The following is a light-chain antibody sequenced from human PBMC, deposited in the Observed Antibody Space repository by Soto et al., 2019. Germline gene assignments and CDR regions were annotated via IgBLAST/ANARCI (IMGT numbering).Light chain of an antibody. V-gene: IGLV1-40*01. CDR1: SSNIGAGYD. CDR2: GNS. J-gene: IGLJ1*01. CDR3: QSYDSRLSGYV. Sequence: QSALTQPPSVSGAPGQRVTISCTGSSSNIGAGYDVHWYQQLPGTAPKLLIYGNSNRPSGVPDRVSDSKSGTSASLAITGLQAEDEADYYCQSYDSRLSGYVFGTGTKVTVL.